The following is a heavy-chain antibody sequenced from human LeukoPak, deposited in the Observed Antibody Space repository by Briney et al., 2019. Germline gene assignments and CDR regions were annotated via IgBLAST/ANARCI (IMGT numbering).Heavy chain of an antibody. J-gene: IGHJ5*02. Sequence: QPGGSLRLSCAASGFTFSSYGMHWVRQAPGKGLEWVAVIWYDGSNKYYADSVKGRFTISRHNSKNTLYLQMNSLRAEDTAVYYCARDKNWFDPWGQGTLVTVSS. CDR1: GFTFSSYG. CDR3: ARDKNWFDP. V-gene: IGHV3-33*01. CDR2: IWYDGSNK.